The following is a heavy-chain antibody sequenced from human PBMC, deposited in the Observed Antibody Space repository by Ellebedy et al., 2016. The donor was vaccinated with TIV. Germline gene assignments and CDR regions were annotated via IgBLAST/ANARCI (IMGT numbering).Heavy chain of an antibody. J-gene: IGHJ3*02. V-gene: IGHV3-23*01. Sequence: GESLKISXAASGFNFGTYAMTWVRQAPGKGLEWVSSTNANGGSTYYAGPVKGRFTISRDNSKNTLYLQMTSLRADDTALYYCARWSDDAFDIWGQGDKGHRL. CDR2: TNANGGST. D-gene: IGHD4-23*01. CDR1: GFNFGTYA. CDR3: ARWSDDAFDI.